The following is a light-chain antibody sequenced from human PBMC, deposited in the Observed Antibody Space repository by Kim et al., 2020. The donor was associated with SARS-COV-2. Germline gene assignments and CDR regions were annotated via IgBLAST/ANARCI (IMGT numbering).Light chain of an antibody. CDR1: QYISTW. CDR3: QQYHSYPWT. J-gene: IGKJ1*01. CDR2: DGS. Sequence: SASEGNRVTITCRATQYISTWLALYQQKPGKAPKRLVFDGSRLESGVPPRFSGSGSGTEFTLTIRSLQPDDSATYHCQQYHSYPWTFGQGTKVEI. V-gene: IGKV1-5*01.